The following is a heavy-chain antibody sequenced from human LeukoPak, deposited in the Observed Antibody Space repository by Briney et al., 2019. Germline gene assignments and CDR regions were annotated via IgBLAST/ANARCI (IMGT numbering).Heavy chain of an antibody. J-gene: IGHJ4*02. Sequence: SETLSLTCTVSGGSISRSGYYWGWIRQPPGKGLEWIGSIYYSGSTYYNPSLKSRVTISVDTSKNQFSLKLSSVTAADTAVYYCASQVYRSGSYYFDYWGQGTLVTVSS. D-gene: IGHD3-10*01. CDR1: GGSISRSGYY. CDR3: ASQVYRSGSYYFDY. CDR2: IYYSGST. V-gene: IGHV4-39*07.